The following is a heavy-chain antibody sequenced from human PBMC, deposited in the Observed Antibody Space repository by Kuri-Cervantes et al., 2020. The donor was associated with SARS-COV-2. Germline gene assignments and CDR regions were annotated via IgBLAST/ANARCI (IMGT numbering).Heavy chain of an antibody. CDR3: AKVSWGYYFDY. V-gene: IGHV3-30-3*01. CDR2: ISYDGSNK. J-gene: IGHJ4*02. Sequence: GGSLRLSCAASGFTFSSYAMHWVRQAPGKGLEWVAVISYDGSNKYYADSVKGRFTISRDNSKNTLYLQMNSLRAEDTAVYYCAKVSWGYYFDYWGQGTLVTVSS. D-gene: IGHD3-16*01. CDR1: GFTFSSYA.